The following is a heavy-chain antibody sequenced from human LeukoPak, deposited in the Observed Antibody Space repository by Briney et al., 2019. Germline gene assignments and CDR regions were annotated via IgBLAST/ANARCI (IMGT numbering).Heavy chain of an antibody. J-gene: IGHJ4*02. D-gene: IGHD2-2*01. CDR2: VYYSGST. CDR1: GGSISNYY. CDR3: ARSKYHLRY. V-gene: IGHV4-59*01. Sequence: TSETLSLTCTVSGGSISNYYWTWIRQPPGKGLEWIGYVYYSGSTNYNPSLKSRVTISVDTSKNQFSLKLSSVTAADTAVYYCARSKYHLRYWGQGTLVTVSS.